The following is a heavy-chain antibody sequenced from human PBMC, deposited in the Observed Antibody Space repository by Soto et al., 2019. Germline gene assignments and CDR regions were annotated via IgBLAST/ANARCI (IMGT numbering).Heavy chain of an antibody. Sequence: GESLKISCKGSGYSFTSYWIGWVRQMPGKGLEWMGIIYPGDSDTRYSPSFQGQVTISADKSISTAYLQWSSLKASDTAMYYCARGPGGRDCSGGSCYSGPNDYWGQGTLVTVSS. CDR3: ARGPGGRDCSGGSCYSGPNDY. V-gene: IGHV5-51*01. CDR1: GYSFTSYW. D-gene: IGHD2-15*01. J-gene: IGHJ4*02. CDR2: IYPGDSDT.